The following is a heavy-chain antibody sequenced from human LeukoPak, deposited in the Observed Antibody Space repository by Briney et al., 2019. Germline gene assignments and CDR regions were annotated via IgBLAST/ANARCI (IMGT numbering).Heavy chain of an antibody. V-gene: IGHV3-30*18. CDR1: GFTFSSYG. J-gene: IGHJ4*02. Sequence: AGGSLRRSCAASGFTFSSYGMHWVRQAPGKGLEWVAVISYDGSYKYYGDSVKGRFTISRDNSKNTLYLQMNSLRAEDTAVYYCAKDRLIVGATSFDYWGQGTLVTVSS. CDR3: AKDRLIVGATSFDY. D-gene: IGHD1-26*01. CDR2: ISYDGSYK.